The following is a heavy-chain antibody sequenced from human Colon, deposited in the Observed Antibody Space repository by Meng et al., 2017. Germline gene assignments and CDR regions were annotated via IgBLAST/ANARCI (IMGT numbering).Heavy chain of an antibody. CDR3: TTWYGEY. J-gene: IGHJ4*02. CDR1: GCSVSSNRAL. V-gene: IGHV6-1*01. CDR2: TYYRSEWQN. Sequence: QLQVQQSGLGLVKPSPTLSLTCAISGCSVSSNRALWHWVRQSPSRGLEWLGQTYYRSEWQNHYGVSVKSRITINADTSRNHFSLHLNSVTPEDTAVYYCTTWYGEYWGQGTLVTVSS. D-gene: IGHD3-10*01.